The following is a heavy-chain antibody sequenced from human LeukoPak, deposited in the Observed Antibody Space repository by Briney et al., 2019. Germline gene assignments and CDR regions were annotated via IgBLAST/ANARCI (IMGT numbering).Heavy chain of an antibody. D-gene: IGHD3-3*01. CDR3: ARDLYDYYLDY. Sequence: GGSLRLSCAASGFSFSSYGIHWVRQAPGKGLEWVAGVRFDGSDKYHEDYVKGRFTISRDNSKDTANLQMNSLRAEDTAVYYCARDLYDYYLDYWGQGTVVTVSS. V-gene: IGHV3-33*01. CDR2: VRFDGSDK. J-gene: IGHJ4*02. CDR1: GFSFSSYG.